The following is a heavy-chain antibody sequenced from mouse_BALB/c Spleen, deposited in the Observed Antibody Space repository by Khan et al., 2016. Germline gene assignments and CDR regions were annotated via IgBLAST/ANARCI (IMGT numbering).Heavy chain of an antibody. CDR2: IWAGGST. Sequence: VQLLESGPGLVAPSQSLSISCTASGFTLTSYGVHWVRQPPGKGLEWLGGIWAGGSTNYYSALLSRLSISKDNSKSQVFLKMNRLQTDETAMYYGARLEEIWGQGTALTVSS. J-gene: IGHJ2*01. V-gene: IGHV2-9*02. CDR3: ARLEEI. CDR1: GFTLTSYG.